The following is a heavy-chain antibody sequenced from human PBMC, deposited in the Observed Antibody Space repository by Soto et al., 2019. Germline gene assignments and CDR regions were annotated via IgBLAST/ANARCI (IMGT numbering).Heavy chain of an antibody. D-gene: IGHD2-15*01. J-gene: IGHJ6*02. Sequence: GGSLSLSCASSGLTFSSYLMSLVRPAPGKGLEWVANVKEDGSEKYYVDSVKGRFTISRDNAKNSLYLQMNSLRAEDTAVYYCARGGGRVAARTNIESYGMDVWGQGTTVTVSS. CDR2: VKEDGSEK. V-gene: IGHV3-7*05. CDR3: ARGGGRVAARTNIESYGMDV. CDR1: GLTFSSYL.